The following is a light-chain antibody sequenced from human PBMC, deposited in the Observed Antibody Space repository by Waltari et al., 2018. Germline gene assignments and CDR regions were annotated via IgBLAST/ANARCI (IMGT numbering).Light chain of an antibody. CDR1: SGSIARNH. Sequence: NFMLTQPHSVSESPGKTVTISCTGSSGSIARNHVPWYQQRPGRAPTTLIYEDTQRPSGVPDRFSGSIDSSSNSASLTISGLKTEDEADYYCQSYDSSLWVFGGGTKLTVL. CDR2: EDT. J-gene: IGLJ3*02. V-gene: IGLV6-57*02. CDR3: QSYDSSLWV.